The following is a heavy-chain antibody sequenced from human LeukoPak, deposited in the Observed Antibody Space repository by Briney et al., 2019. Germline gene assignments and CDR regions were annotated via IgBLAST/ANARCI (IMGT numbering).Heavy chain of an antibody. V-gene: IGHV4-38-2*02. CDR3: ARGGGDYAGNHWFDP. CDR2: IYHTGST. J-gene: IGHJ5*02. D-gene: IGHD4-23*01. CDR1: GYSISSGNY. Sequence: SETLSLTCTVSGYSISSGNYWGWIRQPPGKGLEWIGSIYHTGSTYYNLSLKSRVTISVDTSNNQFSLKLSSVTAADTAVYYCARGGGDYAGNHWFDPWGQGTLVTVSS.